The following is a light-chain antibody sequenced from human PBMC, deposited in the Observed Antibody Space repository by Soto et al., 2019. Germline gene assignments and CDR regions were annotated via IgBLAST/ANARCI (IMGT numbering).Light chain of an antibody. CDR1: SSNIGSTYD. CDR2: GNT. J-gene: IGLJ1*01. V-gene: IGLV1-40*01. CDR3: QSYDDSLSVHYV. Sequence: QSVLTQPPSVSGAPGQRVTISCTGSSSNIGSTYDVQWYQQLPGTAPKLLIHGNTDRPSGVPDRFSGSKSGTSASLAITGLQADDEADIYCQSYDDSLSVHYVFGTGTQLTVL.